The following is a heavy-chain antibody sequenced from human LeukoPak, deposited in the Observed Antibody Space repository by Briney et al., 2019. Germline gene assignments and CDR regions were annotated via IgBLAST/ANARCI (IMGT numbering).Heavy chain of an antibody. CDR2: ISGSGGST. CDR1: GFTFSSHA. V-gene: IGHV3-23*01. J-gene: IGHJ4*02. Sequence: GGSLRLSCAASGFTFSSHAMSWVRQAPGKGLEGVSIISGSGGSTYNADSVKGRFTISRDNSKNTLYLQMNSLRAEDTAVYYCAKAGDAWGYNSPLGGRFDYWGQGTLVTVSS. D-gene: IGHD5-24*01. CDR3: AKAGDAWGYNSPLGGRFDY.